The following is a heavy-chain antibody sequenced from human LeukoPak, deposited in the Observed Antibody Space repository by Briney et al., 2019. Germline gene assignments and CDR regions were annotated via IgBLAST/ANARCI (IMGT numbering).Heavy chain of an antibody. CDR2: ISYDGNKN. J-gene: IGHJ6*02. CDR3: ARRTYGLGSYYYYFYGMDV. V-gene: IGHV3-30*04. Sequence: GGSLRLSCEASGFSLSTYTMHWVRQAPGKGLEWVAVISYDGNKNYYADSVKGRFTISRDNSKNTLYLQMNSLRAEDTAVYYCARRTYGLGSYYYYFYGMDVWGQGTTATVSS. CDR1: GFSLSTYT. D-gene: IGHD3-10*01.